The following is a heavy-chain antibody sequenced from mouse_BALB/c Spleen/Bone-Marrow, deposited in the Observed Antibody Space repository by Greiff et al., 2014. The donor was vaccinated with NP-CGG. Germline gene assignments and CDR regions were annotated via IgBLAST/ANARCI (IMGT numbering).Heavy chain of an antibody. CDR2: INPGSGGT. CDR1: GYAFTNYL. D-gene: IGHD2-1*01. J-gene: IGHJ3*01. CDR3: ARRDGNYAWFAY. V-gene: IGHV1-54*03. Sequence: QVQLQQSGAELVRPWTSVKVSCKASGYAFTNYLIEWVKQRPGQGLEWIGVINPGSGGTNYNEKFRGKATLTADKSSSTAYMQLSSLTSDDSAVYFCARRDGNYAWFAYWGQGTLVTVSA.